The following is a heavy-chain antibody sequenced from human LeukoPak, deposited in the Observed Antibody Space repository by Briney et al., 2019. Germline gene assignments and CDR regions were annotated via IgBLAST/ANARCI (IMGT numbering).Heavy chain of an antibody. Sequence: GGSLRLSCAASGFTFSSYSMNWVRQAPGKGLEWVSSISSSSSYIYYADSVKGRFTISRDNAKNSLYLQMNSLRAEDTALYYCAKGKPYDCSSTSCYFPIDYWGQGTLVTVSS. CDR3: AKGKPYDCSSTSCYFPIDY. D-gene: IGHD2-2*01. CDR2: ISSSSSYI. CDR1: GFTFSSYS. V-gene: IGHV3-21*04. J-gene: IGHJ4*02.